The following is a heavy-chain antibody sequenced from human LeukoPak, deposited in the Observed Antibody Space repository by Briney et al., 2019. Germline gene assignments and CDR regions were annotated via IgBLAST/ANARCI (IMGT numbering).Heavy chain of an antibody. CDR1: GYTFTSYY. CDR2: INPSGGST. J-gene: IGHJ1*01. Sequence: ASVKVSCKASGYTFTSYYMHWVRQAPGQGLEWMGIINPSGGSTSYAQKFQGRVTMTRDTSTSTVYMELSSLRSEDTAVYYCATDLYCSSTSCYNLSGFQHWGQGTLVTVSS. CDR3: ATDLYCSSTSCYNLSGFQH. D-gene: IGHD2-2*02. V-gene: IGHV1-46*01.